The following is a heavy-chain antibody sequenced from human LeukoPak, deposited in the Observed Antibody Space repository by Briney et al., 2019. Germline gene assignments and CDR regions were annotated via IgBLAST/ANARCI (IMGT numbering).Heavy chain of an antibody. J-gene: IGHJ4*02. CDR1: GFTVSSNS. D-gene: IGHD6-6*01. CDR2: IYSDNT. V-gene: IGHV3-66*03. Sequence: GGSLRLSCTVSGFTVSSNSMSWVRQAPGKGLEWVSFIYSDNTHYSDSVKGRFTISRDNSKNTLYLQMNSLRAADTAVYYCARDKGTSYLSSFDYWGQGTLVTVSS. CDR3: ARDKGTSYLSSFDY.